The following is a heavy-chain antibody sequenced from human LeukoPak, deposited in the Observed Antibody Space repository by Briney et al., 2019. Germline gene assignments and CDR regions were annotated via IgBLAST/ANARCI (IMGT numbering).Heavy chain of an antibody. D-gene: IGHD2-8*01. CDR2: ISDSGGST. CDR3: AKSLGVVLMPEDY. Sequence: GGSLRLSCAASGFTFSNYGMSWVRQAPGKGLEWVSAISDSGGSTYYADSVRGRFTISRDNSKNTLYLQMNSLRAEDTAVYYCAKSLGVVLMPEDYWGQGTLVTVSS. CDR1: GFTFSNYG. J-gene: IGHJ4*02. V-gene: IGHV3-23*01.